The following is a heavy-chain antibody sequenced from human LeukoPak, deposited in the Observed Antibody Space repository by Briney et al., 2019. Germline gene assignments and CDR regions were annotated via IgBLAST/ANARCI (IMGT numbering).Heavy chain of an antibody. CDR1: GGTSSSYA. V-gene: IGHV1-69*05. CDR2: IIPIFGTA. Sequence: SVKVSCKASGGTSSSYAISWVRQAPGQGLEWMGGIIPIFGTANYAQKFQGRVTITTDESTSTAYMELSSLRSEDTAVYYCAGLSYYYDSSGQYYFDYWGQGTLVTVSS. CDR3: AGLSYYYDSSGQYYFDY. J-gene: IGHJ4*02. D-gene: IGHD3-22*01.